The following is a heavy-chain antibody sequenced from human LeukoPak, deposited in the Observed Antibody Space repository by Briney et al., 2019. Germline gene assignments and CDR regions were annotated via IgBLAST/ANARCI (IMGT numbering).Heavy chain of an antibody. CDR2: ISSSSSTI. D-gene: IGHD4-17*01. CDR3: AKSLSYTVTTFDY. J-gene: IGHJ4*02. CDR1: GFTFSSYS. Sequence: GGSLRLSCAASGFTFSSYSMNWVRQAPGKGLEWVSYISSSSSTIYYADSVKGRFTISRDNAKNSLYLQMNGLRAEDTAVYYCAKSLSYTVTTFDYWGQGTLVTVSS. V-gene: IGHV3-48*01.